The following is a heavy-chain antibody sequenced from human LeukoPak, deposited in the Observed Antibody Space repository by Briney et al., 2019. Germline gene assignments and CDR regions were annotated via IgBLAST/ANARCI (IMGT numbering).Heavy chain of an antibody. J-gene: IGHJ4*02. Sequence: GGSLRVSCAASGFVFSRHGIHWVRQAPGKGLEWVALIWYDGSDKYYADSVKGRFTISRDNSKNTLYLQMNSLRAEDTAVYYCARLYNSGWYADYWGQGTQVIVSS. CDR3: ARLYNSGWYADY. CDR1: GFVFSRHG. V-gene: IGHV3-33*01. CDR2: IWYDGSDK. D-gene: IGHD6-19*01.